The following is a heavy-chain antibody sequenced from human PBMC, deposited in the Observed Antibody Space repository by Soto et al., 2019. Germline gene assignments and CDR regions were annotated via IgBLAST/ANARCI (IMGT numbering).Heavy chain of an antibody. J-gene: IGHJ4*02. V-gene: IGHV3-21*01. CDR3: AGQYSSSWQPADY. CDR1: GFTFSSYS. Sequence: GGSLRLSCAASGFTFSSYSMNWVRQAPGKGLEWVSSISSSSSYIYYADSVKGRFTISRDNAKNSLYLQMNSLRAEDTAVYYCAGQYSSSWQPADYWGQGTLVTVSS. D-gene: IGHD6-13*01. CDR2: ISSSSSYI.